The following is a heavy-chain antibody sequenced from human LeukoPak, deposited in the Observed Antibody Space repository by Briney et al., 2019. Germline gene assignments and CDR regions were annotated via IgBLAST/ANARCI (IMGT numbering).Heavy chain of an antibody. D-gene: IGHD3-22*01. CDR2: INGGNGNT. Sequence: GASVKVSCKASGYTFTSYAMHWVRQAPGQRLEWMGWINGGNGNTSYSQDFQGRLTITRDTSANTAYMELSSLRSEDMAVYYCARWAMIRGAFDIWGQGTMVTVSS. CDR1: GYTFTSYA. CDR3: ARWAMIRGAFDI. J-gene: IGHJ3*02. V-gene: IGHV1-3*03.